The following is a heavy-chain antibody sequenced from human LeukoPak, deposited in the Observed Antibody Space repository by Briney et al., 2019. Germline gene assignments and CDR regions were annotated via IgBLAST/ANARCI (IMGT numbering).Heavy chain of an antibody. J-gene: IGHJ4*02. CDR1: GFTFRSYW. CDR3: ARDVGGSLDY. D-gene: IGHD1-26*01. CDR2: IKEDKSAK. Sequence: PGGSLRLSCAASGFTFRSYWMAWVRQAPGKGLEWVANIKEDKSAKHQADSVKGRFTISRDNAQNSVYLQMSSLRGEDTAVYYCARDVGGSLDYWGQGTLVTVSS. V-gene: IGHV3-7*01.